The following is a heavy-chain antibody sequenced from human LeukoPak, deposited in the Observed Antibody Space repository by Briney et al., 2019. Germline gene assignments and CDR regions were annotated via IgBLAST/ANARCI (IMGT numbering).Heavy chain of an antibody. Sequence: GGSLRLSCAASGFTFSSYAMHWVRQAPGKGLEWVAFIRYDGSNKYYADSVKGRFTISRDNSKNMLYLQMNSLRAEDTAVYYCAKDGSYYGSGSYLDYWGQGTLVTVSS. V-gene: IGHV3-30*02. CDR1: GFTFSSYA. J-gene: IGHJ4*02. D-gene: IGHD3-10*01. CDR3: AKDGSYYGSGSYLDY. CDR2: IRYDGSNK.